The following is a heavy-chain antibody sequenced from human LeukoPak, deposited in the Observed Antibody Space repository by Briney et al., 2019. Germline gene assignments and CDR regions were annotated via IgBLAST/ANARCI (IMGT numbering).Heavy chain of an antibody. CDR2: INHSGST. Sequence: SETLSLTCAVYGGSFSGYYWSGIPQPPGKGLEGIGEINHSGSTNYNPSLKSRVTISVDTSKNQFSLKLSSVTAADTAVYYCARPRSGYYGSGSYGFIDYWGQGTLVTVSS. D-gene: IGHD3-10*01. V-gene: IGHV4-34*01. CDR1: GGSFSGYY. J-gene: IGHJ4*02. CDR3: ARPRSGYYGSGSYGFIDY.